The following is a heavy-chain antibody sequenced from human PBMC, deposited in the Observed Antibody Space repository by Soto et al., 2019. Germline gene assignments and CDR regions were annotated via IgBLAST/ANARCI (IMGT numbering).Heavy chain of an antibody. CDR3: AMSLGYCSITSCYGYEYYYYGMDV. V-gene: IGHV5-10-1*01. CDR1: GCSFTSYW. Sequence: GESLKNSCKGSGCSFTSYWISWVRQMPGKGLEWMGRIDPSDSYPNYSPSFQGHVTISADKSISTAYLQWSSLKASDTAMYYCAMSLGYCSITSCYGYEYYYYGMDVWGQGTTVTVSS. J-gene: IGHJ6*02. CDR2: IDPSDSYP. D-gene: IGHD2-2*01.